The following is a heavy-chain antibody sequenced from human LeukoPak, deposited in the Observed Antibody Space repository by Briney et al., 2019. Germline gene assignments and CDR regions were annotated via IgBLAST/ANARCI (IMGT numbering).Heavy chain of an antibody. V-gene: IGHV3-15*01. D-gene: IGHD3-22*01. CDR2: IKSKTDGGTT. J-gene: IGHJ4*02. CDR3: TTPRNDYYDSSGYDY. Sequence: KTGGSLRLSCAATGFTLSNAWMSWVRQAPGKGLEWVGRIKSKTDGGTTDYAAPVKGRFTISRDDSKNTLYLQMNSLKTEDTAVYYCTTPRNDYYDSSGYDYWGQGTLVTVSS. CDR1: GFTLSNAW.